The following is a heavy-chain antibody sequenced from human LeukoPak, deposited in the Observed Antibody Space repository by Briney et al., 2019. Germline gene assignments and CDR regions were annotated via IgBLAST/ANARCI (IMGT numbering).Heavy chain of an antibody. D-gene: IGHD6-19*01. CDR2: ISGSGGST. CDR1: GFTFSNYA. J-gene: IGHJ6*02. Sequence: PGGSLRLSCAASGFTFSNYAMSWVRQAPGKGLEWVSAISGSGGSTYYADSVKGRFTISRDNSKNTLYLQMNSLRAEDTAVYYCAKLTRAVAVHYYYGMDVWGQGTTVTVSS. V-gene: IGHV3-23*01. CDR3: AKLTRAVAVHYYYGMDV.